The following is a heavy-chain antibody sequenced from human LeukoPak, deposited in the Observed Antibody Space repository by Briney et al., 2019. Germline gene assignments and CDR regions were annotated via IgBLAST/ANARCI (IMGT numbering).Heavy chain of an antibody. CDR3: ARCGYDFWSGYLNYYYYYMDV. Sequence: ASVKVSCKAPGYTFTSYDINWVRRATGQGLEWMGWMNPNSGNTGYAQKFQGRVTMTRNTSISTAYMELSSLRSEDTAVYYCARCGYDFWSGYLNYYYYYMDVWGKGTTVTVSS. CDR1: GYTFTSYD. D-gene: IGHD3-3*01. V-gene: IGHV1-8*01. J-gene: IGHJ6*03. CDR2: MNPNSGNT.